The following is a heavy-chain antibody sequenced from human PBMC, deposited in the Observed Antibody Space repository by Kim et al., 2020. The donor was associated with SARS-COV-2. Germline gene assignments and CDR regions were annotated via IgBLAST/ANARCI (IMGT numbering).Heavy chain of an antibody. CDR2: INHSGST. D-gene: IGHD3-22*01. V-gene: IGHV4-34*01. CDR1: GGSFSGYY. CDR3: ARGHSYYYASSGDY. Sequence: SETLSLTCAVYGGSFSGYYWSWIRQPPGKGLEWIGEINHSGSTNYNPSLKSRVTISVDTSKNQFSLKLSSVTAADTAVYYCARGHSYYYASSGDYWGQGT. J-gene: IGHJ4*02.